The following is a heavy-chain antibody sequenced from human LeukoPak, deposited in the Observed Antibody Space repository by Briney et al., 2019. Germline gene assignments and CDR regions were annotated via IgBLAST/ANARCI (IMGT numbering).Heavy chain of an antibody. CDR2: IKQDGREK. V-gene: IGHV3-7*01. Sequence: PGGSLRLSCAASGFTFSSYGMHWVRQAPGKGLEWVANIKQDGREKYYVDSVKGRFTISRDNAKNSLYLQMNSLRAEDTAVYYCARDGVSAAVDYWGQGTLVTVSS. D-gene: IGHD2-2*01. J-gene: IGHJ4*02. CDR1: GFTFSSYG. CDR3: ARDGVSAAVDY.